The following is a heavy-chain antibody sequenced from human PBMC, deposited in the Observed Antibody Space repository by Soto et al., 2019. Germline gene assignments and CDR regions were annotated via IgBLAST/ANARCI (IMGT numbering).Heavy chain of an antibody. CDR3: AREREMAYSSGWSDAFDI. V-gene: IGHV3-48*02. J-gene: IGHJ3*02. D-gene: IGHD6-19*01. CDR2: IGSSSSTI. Sequence: EVQLVESGGGLVQPGGSLRLSCAASGFTFSSYSMNWVRQAPGKGLEWVSYIGSSSSTIYYADSVKGRFTISRDNAKNSLYLQMNSLRDEDTAVYYCAREREMAYSSGWSDAFDIWGQGTMVTVSS. CDR1: GFTFSSYS.